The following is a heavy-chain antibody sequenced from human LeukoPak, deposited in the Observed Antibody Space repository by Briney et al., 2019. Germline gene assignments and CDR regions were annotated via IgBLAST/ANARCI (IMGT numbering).Heavy chain of an antibody. D-gene: IGHD6-13*01. Sequence: TFGDYAMSWIRQPPGKGLEWIGYIYHSGSTYYNPSLKSRVTISVDRSKNQFSLKLSSVTAADTAVYYCARFYSSSWYLGYWGQGTLVTVSS. V-gene: IGHV4-30-2*01. CDR3: ARFYSSSWYLGY. CDR1: TFGDYA. CDR2: IYHSGST. J-gene: IGHJ4*02.